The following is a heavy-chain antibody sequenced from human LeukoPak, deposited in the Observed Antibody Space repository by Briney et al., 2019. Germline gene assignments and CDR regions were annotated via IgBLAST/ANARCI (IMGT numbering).Heavy chain of an antibody. CDR1: GFTFSDCY. Sequence: GGSLRLSCVASGFTFSDCYMNWIRQAPGKGLEWVSYITTSGSTIYYIDSVKGRFTISRDNAKNSLYLQMNSLRAEDTAVYYCARDPYYDSSGYYLDYYYYGMDVWGQGTTVTVSS. J-gene: IGHJ6*02. CDR2: ITTSGSTI. CDR3: ARDPYYDSSGYYLDYYYYGMDV. V-gene: IGHV3-11*01. D-gene: IGHD3-22*01.